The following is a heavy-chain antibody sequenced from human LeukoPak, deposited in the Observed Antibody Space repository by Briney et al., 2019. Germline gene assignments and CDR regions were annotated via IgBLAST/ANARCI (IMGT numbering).Heavy chain of an antibody. Sequence: GGSLRLSCAASGFTFSTYTMNWVRQAPGKGLEWVSYISSSSSTIYYADSVKGRFTISRDNAKNSLYLQMNSLRDEDTAVYYCARTYYDILTGYYNFDYWGQGTPVTVSS. CDR2: ISSSSSTI. J-gene: IGHJ4*02. D-gene: IGHD3-9*01. CDR1: GFTFSTYT. V-gene: IGHV3-48*02. CDR3: ARTYYDILTGYYNFDY.